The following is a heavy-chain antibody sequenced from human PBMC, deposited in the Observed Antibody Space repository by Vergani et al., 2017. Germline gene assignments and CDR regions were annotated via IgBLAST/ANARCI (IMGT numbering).Heavy chain of an antibody. V-gene: IGHV3-30*04. Sequence: QVNLVGSGGGVVQPGRSLRLSCATYGFIFQNYTMHWVRQAPGKGLEWVALISNDGRHTYYADSVRGRFSISRDNSKNTLYLQMNSLRPEDTAVYYCARDTVTGSRYFDYWGQGTLVTVSS. J-gene: IGHJ4*02. D-gene: IGHD6-19*01. CDR3: ARDTVTGSRYFDY. CDR2: ISNDGRHT. CDR1: GFIFQNYT.